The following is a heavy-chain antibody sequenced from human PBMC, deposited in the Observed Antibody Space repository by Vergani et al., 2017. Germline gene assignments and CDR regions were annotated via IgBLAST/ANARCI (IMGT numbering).Heavy chain of an antibody. V-gene: IGHV3-23*04. CDR3: AKDYNIMGALHY. CDR1: SFSVSSHY. D-gene: IGHD5-12*01. Sequence: LVESGGGLVQPGGSLRLSCAASSFSVSSHYMTWVRQAPGKGLEWVSTITYNGGHTYYADSVTGRFTISRDNSKNTLFLQLKTLRAEDTGVYYCAKDYNIMGALHYWGQGTLVAVSS. J-gene: IGHJ4*02. CDR2: ITYNGGHT.